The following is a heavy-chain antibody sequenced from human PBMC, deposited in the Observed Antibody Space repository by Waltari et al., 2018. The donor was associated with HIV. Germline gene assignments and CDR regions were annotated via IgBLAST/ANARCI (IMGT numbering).Heavy chain of an antibody. CDR1: GYGFTDYW. J-gene: IGHJ3*02. Sequence: EVQLVQSGAEVKKPGESLKISCKASGYGFTDYWIGWVRQMPGKGLEWMGFIYPGDSDTRYSQSFQGQVTISVDKAINTAYLQWNSLKASDTAMYYCAARTVTIPYDAFDIWGQGTLVTVS. CDR3: AARTVTIPYDAFDI. V-gene: IGHV5-51*03. CDR2: IYPGDSDT. D-gene: IGHD4-17*01.